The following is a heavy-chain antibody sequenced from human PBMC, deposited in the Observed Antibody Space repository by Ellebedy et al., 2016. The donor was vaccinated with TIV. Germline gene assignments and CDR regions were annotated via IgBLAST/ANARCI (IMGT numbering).Heavy chain of an antibody. D-gene: IGHD3-16*01. Sequence: SVKVSXXASGGTFSSYAISWVRQAPGQGLEWMGGIIPIFGTANYAQKFQGRVTITADESTSTAYMELSSLRSEDTAVYYCARGLWGRVGYTTYNDYWGQGTLVTVSS. V-gene: IGHV1-69*13. CDR2: IIPIFGTA. CDR3: ARGLWGRVGYTTYNDY. J-gene: IGHJ4*02. CDR1: GGTFSSYA.